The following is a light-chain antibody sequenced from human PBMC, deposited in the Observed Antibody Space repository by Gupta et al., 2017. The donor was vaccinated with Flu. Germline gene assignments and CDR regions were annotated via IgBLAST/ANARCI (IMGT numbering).Light chain of an antibody. CDR3: QSYDSSNHWV. Sequence: NFTLTQPHPVAESSWKTVTISCTRSSGSIASNYVQWYQQRPGSAPTTVIYEDNQRPSGVPDRFSGSIDSSSNSASLTISGLKTEDEADYYCQSYDSSNHWVFGGGTKLTVL. CDR1: SGSIASNY. V-gene: IGLV6-57*03. CDR2: EDN. J-gene: IGLJ3*02.